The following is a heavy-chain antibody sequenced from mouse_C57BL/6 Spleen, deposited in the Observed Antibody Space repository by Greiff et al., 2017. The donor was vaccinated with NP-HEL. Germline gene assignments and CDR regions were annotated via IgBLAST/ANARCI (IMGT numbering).Heavy chain of an antibody. CDR3: ARGSDYDPYYAMDY. D-gene: IGHD2-4*01. V-gene: IGHV1-81*01. CDR1: GYTFTSYG. CDR2: IYPRSGNT. Sequence: QVQLQQSGAELARPGASVKLSCKASGYTFTSYGISWVKQRTGQGLEWIGEIYPRSGNTYYNEKFKGKATLTADKSSSTAYMELRSLTSEDSAVYFCARGSDYDPYYAMDYWGQGTSVTVSS. J-gene: IGHJ4*01.